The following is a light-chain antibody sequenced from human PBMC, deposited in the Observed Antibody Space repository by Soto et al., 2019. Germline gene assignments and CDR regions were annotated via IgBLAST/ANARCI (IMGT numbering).Light chain of an antibody. CDR1: QSVSSY. CDR3: QQRSNWLT. J-gene: IGKJ4*01. Sequence: EIVLTQSPATLSLSPGERATLSCRASQSVSSYLAWYQQKPGQAPRLLIYDASNRATGIPARFSGSVSGTDSTLTISSLEPEEFAFYYCQQRSNWLTFGGGTKVEIK. CDR2: DAS. V-gene: IGKV3-11*01.